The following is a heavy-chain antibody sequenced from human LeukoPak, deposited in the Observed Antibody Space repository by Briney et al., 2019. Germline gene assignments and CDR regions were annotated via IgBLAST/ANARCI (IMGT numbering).Heavy chain of an antibody. CDR3: ASTFPYCSGDSCAL. D-gene: IGHD2-15*01. Sequence: GGSLRLSCAASGLNFRNYWMSWVRQAPGKGLEWVANIHPDGVTKNYVGSVKGRFTISRDNAANSLDLQMNSLRVEDTAVYYCASTFPYCSGDSCALGAQGTLVTVSS. CDR1: GLNFRNYW. V-gene: IGHV3-7*01. J-gene: IGHJ4*02. CDR2: IHPDGVTK.